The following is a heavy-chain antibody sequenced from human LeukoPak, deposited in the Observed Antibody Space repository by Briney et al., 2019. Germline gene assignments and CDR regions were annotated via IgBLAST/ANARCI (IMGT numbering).Heavy chain of an antibody. CDR2: MWYDGGNK. V-gene: IGHV3-33*01. D-gene: IGHD7-27*01. Sequence: GGSLRLSCAASGFTFNNYGMHWVRQAPGKGLEWVAIMWYDGGNKHYADSVKGRFTISRDNSKNTLYLQMNSLRAEDTAVYYCARGTGAYFYRMDVWGQGTTVNVSS. CDR3: ARGTGAYFYRMDV. CDR1: GFTFNNYG. J-gene: IGHJ6*02.